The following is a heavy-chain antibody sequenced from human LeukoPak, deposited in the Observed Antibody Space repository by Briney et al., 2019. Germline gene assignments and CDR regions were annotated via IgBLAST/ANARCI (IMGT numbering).Heavy chain of an antibody. CDR3: ARESLLRYCNDIRCHYDHYGMDV. CDR2: INPSGGST. D-gene: IGHD3-22*01. V-gene: IGHV1-46*01. J-gene: IGHJ6*02. CDR1: GYTFTSYY. Sequence: ASVKVSCKASGYTFTSYYMHWVRQAPGQGLEWMGIINPSGGSTSYAQKFQGRVTMTRDTSTSTVYMELSSLRSDDTAVYYCARESLLRYCNDIRCHYDHYGMDVWGQGTRVTVSS.